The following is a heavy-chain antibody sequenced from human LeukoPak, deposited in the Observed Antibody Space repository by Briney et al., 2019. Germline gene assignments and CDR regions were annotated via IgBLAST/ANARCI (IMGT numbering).Heavy chain of an antibody. D-gene: IGHD6-13*01. J-gene: IGHJ6*03. V-gene: IGHV3-23*01. CDR2: ISGSGSNT. CDR1: GFTFSSSA. Sequence: GGSLRLSCAASGFTFSSSAMSWVRQAPWKGLEWVSGISGSGSNTYYADSVKGRYTISRDNSKNTLYLQMNSLRAEDTAVYYCAKRLAAAGSYYQYYYMDVWGKGTTVTISS. CDR3: AKRLAAAGSYYQYYYMDV.